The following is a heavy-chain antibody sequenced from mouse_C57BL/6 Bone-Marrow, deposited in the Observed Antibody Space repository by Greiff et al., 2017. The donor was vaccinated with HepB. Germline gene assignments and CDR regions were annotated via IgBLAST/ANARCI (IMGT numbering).Heavy chain of an antibody. V-gene: IGHV5-6*02. CDR3: ARHWGLLRGGFAY. J-gene: IGHJ3*01. CDR2: ISSGGSYT. CDR1: GFTFSSYG. Sequence: DVKLVESGGDLVKPGGSLKLSCAASGFTFSSYGMSWVRQTPDKRLEWVATISSGGSYTYYPDSVKGRFTISRDNAKNTLYLQKSSLKSEDTAMYYWARHWGLLRGGFAYWGQGTRVTVSA. D-gene: IGHD2-3*01.